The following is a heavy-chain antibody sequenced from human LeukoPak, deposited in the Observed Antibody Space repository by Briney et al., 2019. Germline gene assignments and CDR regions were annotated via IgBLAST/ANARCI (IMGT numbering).Heavy chain of an antibody. CDR1: GYTFTIYY. J-gene: IGHJ6*02. D-gene: IGHD3-3*01. V-gene: IGHV1-46*01. Sequence: ASVTVSFTASGYTFTIYYMHWVRQAPGQGLEWMGIINPSGGSTSYAQKFQGRVTMTRDTSTSTVYMELSSLRSEDTAVYYCARDTIVTDYYYYGMDVWGQGTTVTVSS. CDR3: ARDTIVTDYYYYGMDV. CDR2: INPSGGST.